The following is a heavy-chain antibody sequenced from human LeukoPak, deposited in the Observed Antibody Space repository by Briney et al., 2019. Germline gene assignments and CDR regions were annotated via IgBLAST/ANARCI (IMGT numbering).Heavy chain of an antibody. CDR3: ARIGTYAAA. CDR2: VSYSGST. V-gene: IGHV4-59*08. J-gene: IGHJ5*02. CDR1: GGSISSYY. Sequence: SETLSLTCTVSGGSISSYYWSWIRQPPGKGLEWIGYVSYSGSTNYNPSLKSRVTISVDTSKNQFSLKLSSVTAADTAVYYCARIGTYAAAWGQGTLVTVSS. D-gene: IGHD3-10*01.